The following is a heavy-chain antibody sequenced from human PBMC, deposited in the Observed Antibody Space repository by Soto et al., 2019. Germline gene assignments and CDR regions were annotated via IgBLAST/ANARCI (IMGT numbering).Heavy chain of an antibody. D-gene: IGHD6-13*01. CDR1: GYTFTSYG. CDR2: ISAYNGNT. V-gene: IGHV1-18*01. J-gene: IGHJ6*02. Sequence: QVQLVQSGAEVKKPGASVKVSCKASGYTFTSYGISWVRQAPGQGLEWMGWISAYNGNTNYAQKLQGRVTMTTDTARSTAYMELRSMRSDDTAVYYCARVNGFRIAAAGTAPYYYYDGMDVWGQGTTVTVSS. CDR3: ARVNGFRIAAAGTAPYYYYDGMDV.